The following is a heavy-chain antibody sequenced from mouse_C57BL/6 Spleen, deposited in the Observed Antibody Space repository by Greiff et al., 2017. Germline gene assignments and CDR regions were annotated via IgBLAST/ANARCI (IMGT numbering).Heavy chain of an antibody. J-gene: IGHJ1*03. Sequence: QVQLQQPGAELVKPGASVKLSCKASGYTFTSYWMPWVQQRPGQGLVWIGDIDPSDSYTNYNQKFKGKATFTVDTSSSTAYMRRSSLTSEDSAGYYCARSRDGYFDVWGTGTTVTVSS. CDR1: GYTFTSYW. CDR3: ARSRDGYFDV. CDR2: IDPSDSYT. D-gene: IGHD3-3*01. V-gene: IGHV1-50*01.